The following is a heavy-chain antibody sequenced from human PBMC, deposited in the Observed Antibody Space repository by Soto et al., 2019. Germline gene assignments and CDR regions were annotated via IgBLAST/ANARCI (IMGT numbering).Heavy chain of an antibody. D-gene: IGHD3-3*01. CDR3: TRDGDFYGMDV. CDR1: GFTSDDYA. V-gene: IGHV3-49*04. J-gene: IGHJ6*02. CDR2: ATSQAFGGTT. Sequence: GGSLRLSCTFSGFTSDDYALTWVRQAPGKGLAWVAFATSQAFGGTTDYAASAKGRFTISRDDSTTVAYLQMNSLQTEDTAIYYCTRDGDFYGMDVWGQGTTVTVSS.